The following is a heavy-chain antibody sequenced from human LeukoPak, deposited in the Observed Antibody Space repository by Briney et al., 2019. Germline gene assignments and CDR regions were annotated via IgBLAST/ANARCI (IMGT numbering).Heavy chain of an antibody. D-gene: IGHD3-10*01. J-gene: IGHJ6*03. CDR3: ARFPMARRGVYYYYYMDV. CDR1: GFTVSSNY. CDR2: IYSGGST. Sequence: PGGSLRLSCAASGFTVSSNYMSWVRQAPGKGLEWGSVIYSGGSTYYADSVKGRFTISRDNSKNTLYLQMNSLRAEDTAVYYCARFPMARRGVYYYYYMDVWGKGTTVTVSS. V-gene: IGHV3-53*01.